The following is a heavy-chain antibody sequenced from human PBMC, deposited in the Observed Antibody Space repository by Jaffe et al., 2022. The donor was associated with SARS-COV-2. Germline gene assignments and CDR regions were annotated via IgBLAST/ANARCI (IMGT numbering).Heavy chain of an antibody. D-gene: IGHD3-22*01. CDR3: ATEYYSDRSASWGNSFDI. Sequence: EVQLVQSGAEVKKPGESLKISCKGSGYSFSNYWIGWVRQVPGKGLEWMGIIYPGDSDTKYSPSFQGRVTISADKSISTASLQWRSLKASDTAVYYCATEYYSDRSASWGNSFDIWGQGTLVTVSS. J-gene: IGHJ3*02. CDR2: IYPGDSDT. CDR1: GYSFSNYW. V-gene: IGHV5-51*01.